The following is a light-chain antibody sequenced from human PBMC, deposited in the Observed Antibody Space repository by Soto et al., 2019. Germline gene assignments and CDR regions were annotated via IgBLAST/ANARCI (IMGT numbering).Light chain of an antibody. CDR1: SSNIGSDY. J-gene: IGLJ3*02. CDR2: RDI. Sequence: QSVLTQPPSASGTPGQTVTITCSGSSSNIGSDYVFWYQQLPGTAPRLLIYRDIQRPSGVPDRFSGSKSGTSASLAITGLQAEDEADYYCHSYDDSLSGSVFGGGTKLTVL. CDR3: HSYDDSLSGSV. V-gene: IGLV1-47*01.